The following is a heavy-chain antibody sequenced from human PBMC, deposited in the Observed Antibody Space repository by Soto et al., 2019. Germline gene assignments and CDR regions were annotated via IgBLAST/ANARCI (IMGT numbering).Heavy chain of an antibody. CDR2: INHSGST. CDR1: GGSFSGYY. CDR3: ARGLVRPLWSGYYRPGGFDP. V-gene: IGHV4-34*01. Sequence: SETLSLTCAVYGGSFSGYYWSWIRQPPGKGLEWIGEINHSGSTNYNPSLKSRVTISVDTSKNQFSLKLSSVTAADTAVYYCARGLVRPLWSGYYRPGGFDPWGQGTLVTVSS. D-gene: IGHD3-3*01. J-gene: IGHJ5*02.